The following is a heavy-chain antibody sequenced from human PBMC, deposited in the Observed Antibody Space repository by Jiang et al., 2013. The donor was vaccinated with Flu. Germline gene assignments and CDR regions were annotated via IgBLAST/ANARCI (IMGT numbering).Heavy chain of an antibody. CDR2: MSPNSGHT. V-gene: IGHV1-8*01. Sequence: KVSCKASGYTFTSSDIYWVRQAAGQGLEWLAWMSPNSGHTGYAQKFQGRLTMTRNTSINTAYMELSSLRSEDTAVYYCARGYALDYWGQGTLVTVSS. CDR3: ARGYALDY. CDR1: GYTFTSSD. J-gene: IGHJ4*01. D-gene: IGHD4-17*01.